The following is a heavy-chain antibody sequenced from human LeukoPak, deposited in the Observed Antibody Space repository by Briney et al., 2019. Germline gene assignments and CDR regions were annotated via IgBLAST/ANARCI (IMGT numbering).Heavy chain of an antibody. CDR1: GFTFSSYA. Sequence: SGGSLRLSCAASGFTFSSYAMHWVRQAPGKGLEWVAVISYDGSNKYYPDSVKGRFTISRDNSKNTLYLQMNSLRAEDTAVYYCARDQGYQLLRETFDIWGQGTMVTVSS. CDR3: ARDQGYQLLRETFDI. CDR2: ISYDGSNK. D-gene: IGHD2-2*01. V-gene: IGHV3-30-3*01. J-gene: IGHJ3*02.